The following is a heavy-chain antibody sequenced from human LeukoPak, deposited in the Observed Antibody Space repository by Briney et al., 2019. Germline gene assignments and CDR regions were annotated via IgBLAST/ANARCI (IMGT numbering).Heavy chain of an antibody. Sequence: GGSLRLSCAASGFTFSSYAMNWVRQAPGKGLEWVSAISGSGGSTYYADSVKGRFTISRDNSKNTLYLQMNSLRAEDTSVYYCARDYSDSSGYYLYYFDYWGQGALVTVSS. V-gene: IGHV3-23*01. CDR3: ARDYSDSSGYYLYYFDY. CDR1: GFTFSSYA. J-gene: IGHJ4*02. CDR2: ISGSGGST. D-gene: IGHD3-22*01.